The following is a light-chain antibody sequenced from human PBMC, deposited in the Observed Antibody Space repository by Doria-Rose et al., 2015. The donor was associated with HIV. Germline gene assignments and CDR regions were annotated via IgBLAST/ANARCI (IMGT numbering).Light chain of an antibody. V-gene: IGKV1-33*01. J-gene: IGKJ3*01. Sequence: IQPPSSLSASVGDRVTITCQASQDIDNYLNWYQQKPGKAPKLLIYDASNLETGVPSRFSGSGSGTDFTFTISSLQPEDIATYYCQQCDNLPPWTFGPGTKVDIK. CDR1: QDIDNY. CDR3: QQCDNLPPWT. CDR2: DAS.